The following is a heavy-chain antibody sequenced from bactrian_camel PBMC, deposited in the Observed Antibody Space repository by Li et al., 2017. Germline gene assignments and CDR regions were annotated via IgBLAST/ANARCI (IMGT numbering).Heavy chain of an antibody. V-gene: IGHV3S63*01. D-gene: IGHD7*01. CDR3: AVEVDPYQRGGTCRNRFGY. Sequence: HVQLVESGGGSVQAGGSLRLSCIVSGFTFDDSDIGWFRQAPGNVCELVSLISSDGSINYGDSVRGRFTISQDNAKKSIYLQMNRLKPEDTAVYYCAVEVDPYQRGGTCRNRFGYWGQGTQVTVS. J-gene: IGHJ6*01. CDR1: GFTFDDSD. CDR2: ISSDGSI.